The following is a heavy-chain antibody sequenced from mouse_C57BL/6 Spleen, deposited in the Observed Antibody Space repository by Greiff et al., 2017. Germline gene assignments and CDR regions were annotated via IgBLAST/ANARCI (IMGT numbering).Heavy chain of an antibody. CDR2: IYPGDGDT. J-gene: IGHJ4*01. D-gene: IGHD2-3*01. V-gene: IGHV1-82*01. CDR3: AREGDGYSYAMDY. Sequence: QVQLQQSGPELVKPGASVKISCKASGYAFSSSWMNWVKKRPGKGLEWIGRIYPGDGDTNYNGKFKGKATLTADKSSSTAYMQLSSLTSEDSAVYFCAREGDGYSYAMDYWGQGTSVTVSS. CDR1: GYAFSSSW.